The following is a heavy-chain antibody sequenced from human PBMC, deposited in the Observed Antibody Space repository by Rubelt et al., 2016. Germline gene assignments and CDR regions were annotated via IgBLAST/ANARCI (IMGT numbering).Heavy chain of an antibody. CDR1: GGSFSGYY. CDR3: GRQGGWELPGVGDY. V-gene: IGHV4-34*12. J-gene: IGHJ4*02. D-gene: IGHD1-26*01. Sequence: QVQLQQWGAGLLRSSETLSLTCAVYGGSFSGYYWSWIRQPPGKGLEWLGEFIDGGSTNYNPSLNSRVTISVDTYKNQFAPELSSVTGADTAVYYCGRQGGWELPGVGDYWGQGTLVTVSS. CDR2: FIDGGST.